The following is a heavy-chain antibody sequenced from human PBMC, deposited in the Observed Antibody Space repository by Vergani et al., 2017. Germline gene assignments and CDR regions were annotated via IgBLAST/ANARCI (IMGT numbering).Heavy chain of an antibody. CDR3: ARTESFILRYFHWAL. Sequence: QVRLQESGPGLVKPSETLSLTCSVSGCSMSGYYWSWIRQPPGKELEWIGYMYHSGSTNYNPSLETRVTISGDTSKNQFSLEVTSVTAADTAIYFCARTESFILRYFHWALWGQGTLVTVSS. J-gene: IGHJ4*02. CDR1: GCSMSGYY. CDR2: MYHSGST. D-gene: IGHD3-9*01. V-gene: IGHV4-59*08.